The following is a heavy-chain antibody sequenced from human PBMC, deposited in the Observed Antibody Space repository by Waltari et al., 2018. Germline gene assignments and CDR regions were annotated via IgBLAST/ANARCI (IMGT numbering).Heavy chain of an antibody. CDR2: ITVGDDT. V-gene: IGHV3-23*01. D-gene: IGHD1-20*01. Sequence: EVQILESGGDLVQPGGYLRLPCAASGSTFSNHAINWVRLAPGTGLEWVSAITVGDDTHYADSVKGRFTISRDTSKDTVYLQMNGLRAEDTAIYYCATPFYNWDDPLHSWGQGTLVTVSS. J-gene: IGHJ4*02. CDR3: ATPFYNWDDPLHS. CDR1: GSTFSNHA.